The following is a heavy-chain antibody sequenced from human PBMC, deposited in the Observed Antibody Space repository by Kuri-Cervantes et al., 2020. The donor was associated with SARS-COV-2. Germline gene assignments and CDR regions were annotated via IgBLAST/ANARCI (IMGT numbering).Heavy chain of an antibody. J-gene: IGHJ5*02. CDR3: ARQGLETPYNWFDP. D-gene: IGHD1-1*01. CDR1: GGSFSGYY. Sequence: ESLKISCAVYGGSFSGYYWTWIRQPPGKGLEWIGEITDRGSQTYNPSLKSRVTISVDTSKNQFSLKLSSVAAADTAVYYCARQGLETPYNWFDPWGQGTLVTVSS. V-gene: IGHV4-34*01. CDR2: ITDRGSQ.